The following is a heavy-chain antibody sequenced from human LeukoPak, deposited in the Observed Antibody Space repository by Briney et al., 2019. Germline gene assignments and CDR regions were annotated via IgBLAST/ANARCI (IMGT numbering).Heavy chain of an antibody. V-gene: IGHV1-69*05. CDR3: ASSIVVVTAMKY. CDR1: GGTFSSYA. CDR2: IIPIFGTA. D-gene: IGHD2-21*02. J-gene: IGHJ4*02. Sequence: SVKVSCKASGGTFSSYAISWVRQPPGQGLEWMEGIIPIFGTANYAQKFQGRVTITTDESTSTAYMELSSLRSEDTAVYYCASSIVVVTAMKYWGQGTLVTVSS.